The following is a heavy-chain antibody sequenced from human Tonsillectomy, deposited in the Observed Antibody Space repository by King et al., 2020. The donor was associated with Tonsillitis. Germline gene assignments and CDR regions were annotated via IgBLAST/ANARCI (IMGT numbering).Heavy chain of an antibody. CDR2: INPNSDGT. CDR1: GYTFTSHY. J-gene: IGHJ4*02. D-gene: IGHD1-26*01. CDR3: ARDRHNSTANNYGSGTYKY. Sequence: VQLVESGAEVKKPGASVKVSCKTSGYTFTSHYIHWVRQAPGQGLDWMGMINPNSDGTSHAQKFQGRITMTRDTSTSTVYMELSSLRSEDTAVYYCARDRHNSTANNYGSGTYKYWGRGTLVTVSS. V-gene: IGHV1-46*03.